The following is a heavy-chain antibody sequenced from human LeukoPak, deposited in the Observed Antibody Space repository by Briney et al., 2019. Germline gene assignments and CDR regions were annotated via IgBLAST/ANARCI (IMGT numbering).Heavy chain of an antibody. CDR3: ARRAELGMRSFDS. D-gene: IGHD3-16*01. Sequence: GESLKISCQTAGYIFTDYWSGWGRQMRGKGLEWRAIIYCDGSKTLYSPSFQTQVTISVDKSTNPAYLHSTSLKASDTAIYFCARRAELGMRSFDSWGQGALVTVSS. J-gene: IGHJ5*01. CDR2: IYCDGSKT. CDR1: GYIFTDYW. V-gene: IGHV5-51*01.